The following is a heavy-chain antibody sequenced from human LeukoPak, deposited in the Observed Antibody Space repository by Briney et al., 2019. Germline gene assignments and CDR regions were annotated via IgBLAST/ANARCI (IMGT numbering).Heavy chain of an antibody. CDR1: GGSISSGDYY. CDR3: ARRWNYYGQYYFDY. J-gene: IGHJ4*02. CDR2: ISYSGST. V-gene: IGHV4-30-4*01. Sequence: SETLSLTCTVSGGSISSGDYYWNWIRQPPGEGLEWIGYISYSGSTYHNPSLKSRVTISVDTSKSQFSLKLSSVTAADTAVYYCARRWNYYGQYYFDYWGQGTLATVSS. D-gene: IGHD1-7*01.